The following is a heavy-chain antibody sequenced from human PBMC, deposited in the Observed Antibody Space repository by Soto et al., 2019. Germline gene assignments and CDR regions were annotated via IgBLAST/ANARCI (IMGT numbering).Heavy chain of an antibody. D-gene: IGHD6-19*01. CDR3: AHHSGRAFDY. V-gene: IGHV4-34*01. CDR2: INDSGHT. Sequence: SETLSLTCDVYGGSFRGNYWSWIRQPPGEGLEWIGEINDSGHTKINPSLKSRVTMSVDTSKHQFSLNLISVTAADTAVYFCAHHSGRAFDYWGRGTLVTVSS. CDR1: GGSFRGNY. J-gene: IGHJ4*02.